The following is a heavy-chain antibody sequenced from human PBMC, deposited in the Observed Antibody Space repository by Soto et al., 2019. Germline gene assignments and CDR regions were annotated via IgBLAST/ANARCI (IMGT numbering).Heavy chain of an antibody. CDR2: IDGSGATK. CDR3: ARGFGRFNY. V-gene: IGHV3-48*03. CDR1: GFTFNDFE. Sequence: EVQLLESGGGLVQPGGSLRLSCGVSGFTFNDFEMNWVRQAPGKGPEWLAYIDGSGATKKYADSVRGRFTISRDNPNNSLFLKISSLSAADTAIYYCARGFGRFNYWGQGTVVSVSS. J-gene: IGHJ4*02. D-gene: IGHD3-10*01.